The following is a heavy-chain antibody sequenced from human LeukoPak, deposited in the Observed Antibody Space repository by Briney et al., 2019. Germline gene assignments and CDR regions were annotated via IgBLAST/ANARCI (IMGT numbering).Heavy chain of an antibody. D-gene: IGHD2-21*01. V-gene: IGHV4-39*01. CDR3: VKQMGGGGVEFDY. CDR2: LYYSGST. CDR1: GGSISSSSYY. J-gene: IGHJ4*02. Sequence: SETLSLTCTVSGGSISSSSYYWGWIRQPPGQGLEWIGSLYYSGSTYYNPSLKSRVTRSVDTSKNQFSLKLSSVTAADTAVYYCVKQMGGGGVEFDYWGQGTLVTVSS.